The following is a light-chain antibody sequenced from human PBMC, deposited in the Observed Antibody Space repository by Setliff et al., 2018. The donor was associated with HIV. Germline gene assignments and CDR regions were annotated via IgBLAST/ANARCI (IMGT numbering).Light chain of an antibody. CDR2: DVS. J-gene: IGLJ1*01. CDR3: TSYTGSNNFGV. CDR1: SSDVGGYNY. Sequence: QSALTQPASVSGSPGQSITISCTGTSSDVGGYNYVSWYQQHPGKAPKLMIFDVSRRPSGVSNRFSGSKSGNTASLTVSGLQAEDEADYYCTSYTGSNNFGVFGTGTKVTVL. V-gene: IGLV2-14*01.